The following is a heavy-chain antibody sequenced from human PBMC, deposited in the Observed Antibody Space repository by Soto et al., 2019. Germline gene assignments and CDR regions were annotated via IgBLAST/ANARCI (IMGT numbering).Heavy chain of an antibody. V-gene: IGHV4-4*07. CDR2: IYPSGST. D-gene: IGHD2-2*02. Sequence: QVQLQESGPGLVKPSETLSLTCTVSGGSISSYYWNWIRQPAGKGLEWIGRIYPSGSTNYNPSLKSRVTMSVDTTKNQFSLKLSSVTAADTAVYYCARDRGCNSISCYNNWFDPWGQGTLFTVSS. CDR1: GGSISSYY. J-gene: IGHJ5*02. CDR3: ARDRGCNSISCYNNWFDP.